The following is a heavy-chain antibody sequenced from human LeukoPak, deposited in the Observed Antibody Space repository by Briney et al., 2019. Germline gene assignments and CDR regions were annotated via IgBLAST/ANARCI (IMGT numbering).Heavy chain of an antibody. CDR1: GYTFTGYY. J-gene: IGHJ4*02. V-gene: IGHV1-2*06. Sequence: RASVKVSCKASGYTFTGYYMHWVRQAPGQGLEWMGRINPNSGDTNYAQNFQGRVTMTRDTSISTAYMELRSLRSDDTAVYYCARVYACGSTNCPDRYWGQGTLVTVSS. D-gene: IGHD2-2*01. CDR3: ARVYACGSTNCPDRY. CDR2: INPNSGDT.